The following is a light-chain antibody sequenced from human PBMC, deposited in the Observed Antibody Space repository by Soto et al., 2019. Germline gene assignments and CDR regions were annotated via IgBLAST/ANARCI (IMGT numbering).Light chain of an antibody. V-gene: IGKV3-20*01. CDR2: GAS. CDR3: QQFGMSPFT. J-gene: IGKJ4*01. CDR1: QSVSNN. Sequence: ETVMTHSPATLSVSLWEIATLSCRASQSVSNNLAWYQQKPGQAPRLLFYGASTRATGVPDRFGGSGSGTEFTLTISRLEPEDSAVYYCQQFGMSPFTFGGGTKVDIK.